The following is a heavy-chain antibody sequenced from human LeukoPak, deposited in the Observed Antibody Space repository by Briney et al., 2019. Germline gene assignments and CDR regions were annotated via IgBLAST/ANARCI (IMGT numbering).Heavy chain of an antibody. V-gene: IGHV3-53*01. CDR3: ARDNVYYYDSSGYAFDI. CDR2: IYSGGST. Sequence: GGSLRLSCAASGFTVSSNYMSWVRQAPGKGLEWVSVIYSGGSTYYADSVKGRFTLSRDNSKNTLYLQMNSLRAEDTAVYYCARDNVYYYDSSGYAFDIWGQGTMVTVSS. D-gene: IGHD3-22*01. J-gene: IGHJ3*02. CDR1: GFTVSSNY.